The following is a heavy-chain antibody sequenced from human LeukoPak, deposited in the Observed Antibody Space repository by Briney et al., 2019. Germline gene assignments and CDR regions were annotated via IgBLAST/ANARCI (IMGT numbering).Heavy chain of an antibody. CDR3: ARVIDGRLQYYFDY. J-gene: IGHJ4*02. D-gene: IGHD5-24*01. Sequence: KASETLSLTCAVYGGSFSGYYWSWIRQPPGKGLEWIGEINHSGSTNYNPSLKSRVTISVDTSKNQFSLKLSSVTAADTAVYYCARVIDGRLQYYFDYWGQGTLVTVSS. V-gene: IGHV4-34*01. CDR2: INHSGST. CDR1: GGSFSGYY.